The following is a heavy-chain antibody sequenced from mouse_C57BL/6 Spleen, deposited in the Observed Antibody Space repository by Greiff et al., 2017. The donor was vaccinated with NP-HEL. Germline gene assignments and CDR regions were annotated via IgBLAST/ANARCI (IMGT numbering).Heavy chain of an antibody. Sequence: EVNVVESGGGLVQPGGSLKLSCAASGFTFSDYYMYWVRQTPEKRLEWVAYISNGGGSTYYPDTVKGRFTISRDNAKNTLYLQMSRLKSEDTAMYYCARGEDGYYAMDYWGQGTSVTVSS. J-gene: IGHJ4*01. CDR2: ISNGGGST. V-gene: IGHV5-12*01. CDR1: GFTFSDYY. D-gene: IGHD2-3*01. CDR3: ARGEDGYYAMDY.